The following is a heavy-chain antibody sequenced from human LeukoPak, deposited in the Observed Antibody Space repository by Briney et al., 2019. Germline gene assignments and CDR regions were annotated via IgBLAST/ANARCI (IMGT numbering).Heavy chain of an antibody. CDR2: INPDGSEK. J-gene: IGHJ4*02. CDR1: GFTFSSYA. D-gene: IGHD4-23*01. CDR3: ARDYGGSSPFDY. Sequence: GGSLRLSCAASGFTFSSYAMSWVRQAPGKGLQWVANINPDGSEKYYVDSVKGRFTISRDNAKNSLYLQMNSLRAEDTAVYYCARDYGGSSPFDYWGQGTLVTVSS. V-gene: IGHV3-7*01.